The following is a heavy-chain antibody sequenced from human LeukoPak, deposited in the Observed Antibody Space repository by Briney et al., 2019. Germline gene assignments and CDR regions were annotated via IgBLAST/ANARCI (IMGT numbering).Heavy chain of an antibody. J-gene: IGHJ4*02. CDR3: AREGSYNWNTKGDFDY. D-gene: IGHD1/OR15-1a*01. V-gene: IGHV3-74*01. Sequence: GGSLRLSCAASGFTFSSYWMHWVRQAPGKGLVWVSRINTDGSSTSYADSVKGRFTISRDNAKNTLYLQMNSLRAEDTAVYYCAREGSYNWNTKGDFDYWGQGTLVTVSS. CDR2: INTDGSST. CDR1: GFTFSSYW.